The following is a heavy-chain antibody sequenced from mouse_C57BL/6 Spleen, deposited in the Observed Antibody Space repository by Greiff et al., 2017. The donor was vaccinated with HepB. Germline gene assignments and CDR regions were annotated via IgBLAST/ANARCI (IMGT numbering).Heavy chain of an antibody. Sequence: QVQLQQPGAELVMPGASVKLSCKASGYTFTSYWMHWVKQRPGQGLEWIGEIDPSDSYTNYNQKFKGKSTLTVDKSSSTAYMPLSSLTSEDSAVYYCARLRDYYYAMDYWGQGTSVTVSS. CDR3: ARLRDYYYAMDY. J-gene: IGHJ4*01. CDR2: IDPSDSYT. V-gene: IGHV1-69*01. CDR1: GYTFTSYW. D-gene: IGHD2-13*01.